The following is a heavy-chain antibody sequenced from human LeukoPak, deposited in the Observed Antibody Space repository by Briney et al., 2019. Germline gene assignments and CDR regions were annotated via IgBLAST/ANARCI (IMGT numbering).Heavy chain of an antibody. CDR2: INTDGSTT. D-gene: IGHD6-13*01. V-gene: IGHV3-74*01. CDR3: ARDSIEPAGDFYY. CDR1: GFTFSSYW. J-gene: IGHJ4*02. Sequence: GGSLRLSCAASGFTFSSYWMHWVRQAPGKGLVWVSRINTDGSTTSYAGSVKGRFTISRDNAKNTLYLQMNSLRAEDTAVYYCARDSIEPAGDFYYWGQGTPVTVSS.